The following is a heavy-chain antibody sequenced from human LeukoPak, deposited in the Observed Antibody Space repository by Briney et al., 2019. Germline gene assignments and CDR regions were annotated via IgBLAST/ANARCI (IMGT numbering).Heavy chain of an antibody. V-gene: IGHV3-33*06. J-gene: IGHJ4*02. Sequence: GRSLRLSCAASGFTFSSYGMHWVRQAPGKGLEGVAVIWYDGSNKYYADSGKGRFTISRDNSKNTLYPQMNSLRAEDTAVYYCANSAAAVPFDYWGQGTMVTVSS. CDR1: GFTFSSYG. D-gene: IGHD6-13*01. CDR3: ANSAAAVPFDY. CDR2: IWYDGSNK.